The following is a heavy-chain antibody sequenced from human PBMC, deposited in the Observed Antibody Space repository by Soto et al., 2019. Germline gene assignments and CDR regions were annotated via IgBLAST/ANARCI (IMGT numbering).Heavy chain of an antibody. CDR2: IYYSGST. D-gene: IGHD1-7*01. CDR3: ARAPPYNWNYGFDY. Sequence: SETLSLTCTVSGGSISSGDYYWSWIRQPPGKGLEWIGYIYYSGSTYYNPSLKSRVTISVDTSKNQFSLKLSSVTAADTAVYYCARAPPYNWNYGFDYWGQGTLVTVSS. CDR1: GGSISSGDYY. V-gene: IGHV4-30-4*01. J-gene: IGHJ4*02.